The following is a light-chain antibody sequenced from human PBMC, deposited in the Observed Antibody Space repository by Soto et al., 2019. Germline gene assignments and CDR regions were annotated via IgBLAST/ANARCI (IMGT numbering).Light chain of an antibody. CDR2: LAS. CDR1: QAIVTY. CDR3: QSLNSFPLT. Sequence: IQLTQSPSSLSASVGDRVTITCRASQAIVTYLAWYQQKPGKAPKLLIYLASTLQGGVPSRFSGSGSGTDFTLTISSLQPEDVATYYCQSLNSFPLTFGGGTKVEIK. J-gene: IGKJ4*01. V-gene: IGKV1-9*01.